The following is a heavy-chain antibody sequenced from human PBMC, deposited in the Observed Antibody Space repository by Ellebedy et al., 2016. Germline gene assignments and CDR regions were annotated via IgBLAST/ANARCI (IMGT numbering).Heavy chain of an antibody. J-gene: IGHJ5*02. CDR1: GFFVGDYM. CDR3: ARGVGGTSLNWFDP. D-gene: IGHD3-16*01. V-gene: IGHV3-21*01. Sequence: GESLKISXATSGFFVGDYMMNWVRQAPGKGLEWVASITGRSSNIFYADSVKGRFTISRDNANDSVFLQMNSLRGEDTALYYCARGVGGTSLNWFDPWGQGTLVTVSS. CDR2: ITGRSSNI.